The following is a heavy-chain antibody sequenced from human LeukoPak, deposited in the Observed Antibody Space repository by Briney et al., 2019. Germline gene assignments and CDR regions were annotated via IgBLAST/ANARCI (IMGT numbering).Heavy chain of an antibody. CDR3: ASDSSSGDDY. J-gene: IGHJ4*02. V-gene: IGHV4-34*01. Sequence: PSETLSLTCAVYGGSFSVYYWSWIRQPPGKGLEWIGEINHSGSTNYNPSLKSRVTISVDTSKNQFSLKLSSVTAADTAVYYCASDSSSGDDYWGQGTLVTVSS. CDR2: INHSGST. CDR1: GGSFSVYY. D-gene: IGHD6-19*01.